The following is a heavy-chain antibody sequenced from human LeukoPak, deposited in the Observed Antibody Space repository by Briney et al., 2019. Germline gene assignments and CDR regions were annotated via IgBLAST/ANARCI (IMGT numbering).Heavy chain of an antibody. CDR1: GGSFSGYY. V-gene: IGHV4-34*01. CDR3: ATRERPRRWFDP. J-gene: IGHJ5*02. CDR2: INHSGST. D-gene: IGHD1-26*01. Sequence: SETLSLTCAVYGGSFSGYYWSWIRQPPGKGLEWIGEINHSGSTNYIPSLKSRVTISVDTSKNQFSLKLSSVTAADTAVYYCATRERPRRWFDPWGQGTLVTVSS.